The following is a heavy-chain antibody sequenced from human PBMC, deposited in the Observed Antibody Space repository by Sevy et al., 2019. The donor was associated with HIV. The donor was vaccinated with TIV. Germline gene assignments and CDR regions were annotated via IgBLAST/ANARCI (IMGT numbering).Heavy chain of an antibody. CDR3: ANAYSGSDSHSYLYALDV. V-gene: IGHV3-30*18. Sequence: GGSLRLSCIGSGFSFSYYGIHWVRQSPGKGLDWVALISHDGINEYYAYSVKGRFTISRDNSKNTVYLEMNSLRNEDTAIYFCANAYSGSDSHSYLYALDVWGQGTTVTVSS. CDR1: GFSFSYYG. J-gene: IGHJ6*02. CDR2: ISHDGINE. D-gene: IGHD1-26*01.